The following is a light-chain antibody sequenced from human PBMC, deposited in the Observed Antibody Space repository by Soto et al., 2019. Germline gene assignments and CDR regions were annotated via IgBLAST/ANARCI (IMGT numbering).Light chain of an antibody. J-gene: IGKJ1*01. CDR1: QSISNY. CDR3: QDCDSYCT. Sequence: DIQLTQSPSTLSASVGDRVTITRRASQSISNYLAWYQQKPGKAPKVLIYKASSLESSVPSRFSGSGSGTEFTITISSLQPDDFASSYGQDCDSYCTFGQGTKVEIK. V-gene: IGKV1-5*03. CDR2: KAS.